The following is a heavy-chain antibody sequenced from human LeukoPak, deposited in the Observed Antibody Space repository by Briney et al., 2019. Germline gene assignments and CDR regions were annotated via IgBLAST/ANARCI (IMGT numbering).Heavy chain of an antibody. CDR3: ASLYGSGKRWVDP. CDR2: TRNKANSYTT. CDR1: GFTFSDHY. V-gene: IGHV3-72*01. J-gene: IGHJ5*02. Sequence: GGSLRLSCAASGFTFSDHYMDWVRQAPGKGLEWVGRTRNKANSYTTEYAASVKGRFTISRDDSKNSLYQQMNSLKTEDTAVYYCASLYGSGKRWVDPWGQGTLVTVSS. D-gene: IGHD3-10*01.